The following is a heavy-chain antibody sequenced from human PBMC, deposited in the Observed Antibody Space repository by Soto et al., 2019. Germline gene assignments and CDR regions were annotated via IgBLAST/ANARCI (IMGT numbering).Heavy chain of an antibody. V-gene: IGHV4-31*01. CDR2: IYYSGST. CDR1: GGSISSGGYY. CDR3: XXXERWWDS. Sequence: QVQLQESGPGLVKPSQTLSLTCTVSGGSISSGGYYWSWIRQHPGKGLEWIGYIYYSGSTFYYPXXXXXXTISVDTSNNQXXXXXXXXPAAXTAXXXXXXXERWWDSWGQGTLVTVSS. J-gene: IGHJ4*02. D-gene: IGHD1-1*01.